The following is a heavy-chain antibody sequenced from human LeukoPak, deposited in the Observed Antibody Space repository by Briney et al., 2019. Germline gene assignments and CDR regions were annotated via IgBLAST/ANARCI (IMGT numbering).Heavy chain of an antibody. CDR3: ATGVVVPAEN. CDR1: GGSISSYY. Sequence: PSETLSLTCTVSGGSISSYYWSWIRQPAGKGLEWIGRIYTSGSTNYSPCLKSRVTISVDTSKNQFSLKLSSVTAADTAVYYCATGVVVPAENWGQGTLVTVSS. D-gene: IGHD2-2*01. CDR2: IYTSGST. J-gene: IGHJ4*02. V-gene: IGHV4-4*07.